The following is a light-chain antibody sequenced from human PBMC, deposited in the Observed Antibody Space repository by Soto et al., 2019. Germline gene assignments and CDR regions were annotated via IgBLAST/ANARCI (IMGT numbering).Light chain of an antibody. CDR3: QYYNIYSPWT. V-gene: IGKV1-5*01. CDR1: QSINAW. CDR2: DAS. J-gene: IGKJ1*01. Sequence: IQMTQSPSTLSASVGDRVTLTCRASQSINAWLAWYQQKPGKAPKLLIYDASSLQSGVPSRFSGSGSGTEFTLTISGLQPDDFATYYCQYYNIYSPWTFGQGTKVEIK.